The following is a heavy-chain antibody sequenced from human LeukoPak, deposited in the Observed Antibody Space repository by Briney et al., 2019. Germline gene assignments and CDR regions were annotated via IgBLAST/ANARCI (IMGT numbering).Heavy chain of an antibody. CDR3: AKGACGGRCVIDYFEY. J-gene: IGHJ4*02. D-gene: IGHD2-15*01. CDR2: ISYDGRNK. V-gene: IGHV3-30*18. Sequence: GRSLRLSCAASGFTLSNYGMHWVRQAPGKGLEWVAVISYDGRNKYYADSVKGRFTISRDNSKNTVYLQMNSLRAEDTAVYYCAKGACGGRCVIDYFEYWGQGSLVTVSS. CDR1: GFTLSNYG.